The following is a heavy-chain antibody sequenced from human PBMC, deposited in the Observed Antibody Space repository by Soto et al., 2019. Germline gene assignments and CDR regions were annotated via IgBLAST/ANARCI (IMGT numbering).Heavy chain of an antibody. V-gene: IGHV1-2*04. J-gene: IGHJ3*02. CDR1: GYSFTGHY. D-gene: IGHD3-16*01. CDR2: INPNSGGT. Sequence: QVRLVQSGPEVRKPGASVKISCEASGYSFTGHYLPWVRQAPGHGLEWMGWINPNSGGTNYAQKFQDWISITRDKALSTVYMDLSSLRSEDTAMYYCAKSDGAEENDAFDIWGQGTMISVS. CDR3: AKSDGAEENDAFDI.